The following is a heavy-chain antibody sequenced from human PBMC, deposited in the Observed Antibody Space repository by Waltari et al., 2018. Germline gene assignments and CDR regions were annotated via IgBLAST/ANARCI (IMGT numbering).Heavy chain of an antibody. J-gene: IGHJ4*02. Sequence: QVLQLVSGGGVVQPGRPLGPPGARPGFSFNNYGMHWVRQAPGKGLEWVAGIWYDGNKKYYADSVKGRFTISRDNSKNTLYLQMNSLRPEDTAIYYCAKDLIAAATGSDYWGQGTLVTVSS. CDR1: GFSFNNYG. V-gene: IGHV3-30*18. CDR3: AKDLIAAATGSDY. D-gene: IGHD6-13*01. CDR2: IWYDGNKK.